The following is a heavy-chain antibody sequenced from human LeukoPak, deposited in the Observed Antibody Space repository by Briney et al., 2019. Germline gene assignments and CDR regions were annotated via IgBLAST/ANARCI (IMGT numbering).Heavy chain of an antibody. V-gene: IGHV3-21*01. CDR3: AELGITMIGGV. Sequence: PGGSLRLSCAAPGFTFSSYSMNWVRQAPGKGLEWVSSISSSSSYIYYADSVKGRFTISRDNAKNSLYLQMNSLRAEDTAVYYCAELGITMIGGVWGKGTTVTISS. CDR2: ISSSSSYI. D-gene: IGHD3-10*02. CDR1: GFTFSSYS. J-gene: IGHJ6*04.